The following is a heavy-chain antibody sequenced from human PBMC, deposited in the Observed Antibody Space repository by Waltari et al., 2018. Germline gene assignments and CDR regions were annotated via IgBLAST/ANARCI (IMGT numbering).Heavy chain of an antibody. CDR1: GGSISSSSYY. CDR3: ARGGQWLVFFKPQVVDV. CDR2: IYYSGST. Sequence: QLQLQESGPGLVKPSETLSLTCTVSGGSISSSSYYWGWVRQPPGKGLEWIGSIYYSGSTYYNPSLKSRVTISVDTSKNQFSLKLSSVTAADTAVYYCARGGQWLVFFKPQVVDVWGQGTTVTVSS. D-gene: IGHD6-19*01. V-gene: IGHV4-39*01. J-gene: IGHJ6*02.